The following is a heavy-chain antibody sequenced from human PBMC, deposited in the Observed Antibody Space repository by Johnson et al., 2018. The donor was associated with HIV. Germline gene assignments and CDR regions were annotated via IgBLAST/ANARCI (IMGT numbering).Heavy chain of an antibody. CDR1: GFSFSSYA. CDR3: ANLLFLQWLAPDDGFDI. V-gene: IGHV3-23*04. J-gene: IGHJ3*02. Sequence: VQLVESGGGSVQPGGYLRLSCAASGFSFSSYALTWVRQAPGKGLEWVSGISGSGVSTYYADSVKGRFTISRDNSKDTLFLQMDSLRPEDTAVYYCANLLFLQWLAPDDGFDIWGQGTMVTVSS. CDR2: ISGSGVST. D-gene: IGHD3-3*01.